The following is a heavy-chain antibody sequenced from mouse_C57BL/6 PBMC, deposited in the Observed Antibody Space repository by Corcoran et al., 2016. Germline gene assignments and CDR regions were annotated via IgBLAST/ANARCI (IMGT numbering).Heavy chain of an antibody. V-gene: IGHV1-19*01. CDR1: GYTFTDYY. CDR2: INPYNGGT. Sequence: EVQLQQSGPVLVKPGASVKMSCKASGYTFTDYYMNWVKQSHGKSLEWIGVINPYNGGTSYNQKFKGKATLTVDKSSSTAYMELNSLTSEDSAVYYCARGCFYYYGSSPAWFAYWGQGTLVTVSA. J-gene: IGHJ3*01. D-gene: IGHD1-1*01. CDR3: ARGCFYYYGSSPAWFAY.